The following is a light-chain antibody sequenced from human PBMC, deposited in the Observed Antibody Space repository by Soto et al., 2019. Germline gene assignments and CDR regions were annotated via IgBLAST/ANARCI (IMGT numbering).Light chain of an antibody. Sequence: QSVLTQPPSVSAAPGQKVTISCSGTTANLGTNYVSWYQQLPGTVPKLLIYENDKRPSGIPDRFSGSKSGSSATLAITGLLTGDEADYFCATWETSLTGVAFGGGTKLT. CDR2: END. CDR1: TANLGTNY. J-gene: IGLJ3*02. V-gene: IGLV1-51*01. CDR3: ATWETSLTGVA.